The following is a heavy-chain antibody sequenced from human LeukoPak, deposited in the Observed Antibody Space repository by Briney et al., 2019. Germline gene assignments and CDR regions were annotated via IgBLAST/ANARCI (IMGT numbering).Heavy chain of an antibody. CDR2: FDPEDGET. V-gene: IGHV1-24*01. Sequence: ASVKVSCKVSGYTLTELSMHWVRQAPGKGLEWMGGFDPEDGETICAQKFQGRVTMTEDTSTDTAYMELSSLRSEDTAVYYCATDSLSSGYYRGAFDIWGQGTMVTVSS. D-gene: IGHD3-22*01. J-gene: IGHJ3*02. CDR3: ATDSLSSGYYRGAFDI. CDR1: GYTLTELS.